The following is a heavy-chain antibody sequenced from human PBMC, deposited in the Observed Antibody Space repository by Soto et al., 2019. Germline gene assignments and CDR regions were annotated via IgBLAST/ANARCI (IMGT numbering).Heavy chain of an antibody. Sequence: ASVKGSCKASGYTFTSYDVSWVRQATGQGLEWMGWMNPNSGNTGYAQKFQGRVTMTRNTSISTAYMELSSLRSEDTAVYYCARGRDIVPLSSGWGQGTLVTVSS. J-gene: IGHJ1*01. V-gene: IGHV1-8*01. D-gene: IGHD2-8*01. CDR1: GYTFTSYD. CDR2: MNPNSGNT. CDR3: ARGRDIVPLSSG.